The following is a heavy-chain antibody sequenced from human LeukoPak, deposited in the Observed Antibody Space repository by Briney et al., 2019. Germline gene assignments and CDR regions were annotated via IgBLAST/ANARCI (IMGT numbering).Heavy chain of an antibody. CDR1: GGSISSGDYY. V-gene: IGHV4-30-4*01. Sequence: SETLSLTCTVSGGSISSGDYYWSWIRQPPGKGLEWIGYIYYSGSTYYNPSLKSRVTISVDTSKNQFSLKLSSVTAADTAVYYCARDDVVTATFDYWGQGTLVTVSS. J-gene: IGHJ4*02. CDR3: ARDDVVTATFDY. CDR2: IYYSGST. D-gene: IGHD2-21*02.